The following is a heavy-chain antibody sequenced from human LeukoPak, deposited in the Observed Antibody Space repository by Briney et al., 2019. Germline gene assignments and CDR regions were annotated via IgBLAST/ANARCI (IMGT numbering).Heavy chain of an antibody. D-gene: IGHD4-11*01. J-gene: IGHJ4*02. Sequence: SETLSLTCTVSGGSISSYYWSWIRQPPGKRLEWIGYIYYSGSTSYNPSLKSRVTISVDTSKNQFSLKLSSVTAADTAVYYCARLYSSSLGRVFDYWGQGTLVTVSS. CDR1: GGSISSYY. CDR3: ARLYSSSLGRVFDY. CDR2: IYYSGST. V-gene: IGHV4-59*01.